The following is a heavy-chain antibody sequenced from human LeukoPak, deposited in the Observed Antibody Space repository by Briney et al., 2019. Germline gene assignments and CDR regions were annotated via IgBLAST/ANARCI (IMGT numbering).Heavy chain of an antibody. CDR1: GFTFSTYA. J-gene: IGHJ4*02. Sequence: GGSLRLSCAASGFTFSTYAMHWVRQAPGKGLEYVSAISSNGGNTYYADSVKGRFTISRDNSKNTLYLQMGSLRAEDMAVYYCASSRWLQPYYFDYWGQGTLVTVSS. V-gene: IGHV3-64*02. CDR2: ISSNGGNT. CDR3: ASSRWLQPYYFDY. D-gene: IGHD5-24*01.